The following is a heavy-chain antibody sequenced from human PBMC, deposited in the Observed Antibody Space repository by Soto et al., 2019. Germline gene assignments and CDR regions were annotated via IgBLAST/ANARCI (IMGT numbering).Heavy chain of an antibody. CDR1: GGSISSGDYY. CDR3: ASSSGWYVGAFDI. D-gene: IGHD6-19*01. V-gene: IGHV4-31*03. Sequence: VQLQESGPGLVKPSQTLSLTCTVSGGSISSGDYYWSWIRQHPGKGLEWIGYIYYSGSTYYNPSLKSRVTISLDTSKNQFSLKLSSVTAADTAVYYCASSSGWYVGAFDIWGQGTMVTVSS. J-gene: IGHJ3*02. CDR2: IYYSGST.